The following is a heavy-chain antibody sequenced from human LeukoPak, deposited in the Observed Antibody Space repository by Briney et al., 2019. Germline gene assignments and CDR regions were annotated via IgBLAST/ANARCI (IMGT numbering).Heavy chain of an antibody. D-gene: IGHD3-16*02. CDR1: NYSISTDYY. V-gene: IGHV4-38-2*02. Sequence: PSETLSLTCSVSNYSISTDYYWGWIRQPPGKGLEWIGTMYHSGSTYYNPSLKSRVTISVDTSKNQFSLRLSSVTAADTAVYYCARYDVWGSYRAFDYGGEGTLVTVSS. CDR3: ARYDVWGSYRAFDY. CDR2: MYHSGST. J-gene: IGHJ4*02.